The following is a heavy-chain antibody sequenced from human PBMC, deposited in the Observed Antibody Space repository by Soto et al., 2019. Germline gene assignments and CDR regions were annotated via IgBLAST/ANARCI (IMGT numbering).Heavy chain of an antibody. CDR3: ARPGRDYDFWSGYYGEFDY. Sequence: DSVKGRFTISRDNAKNSLYLQMNSLSAEDTAVYYCARPGRDYDFWSGYYGEFDYWGQGTLVTVSS. J-gene: IGHJ4*02. V-gene: IGHV3-21*01. D-gene: IGHD3-3*01.